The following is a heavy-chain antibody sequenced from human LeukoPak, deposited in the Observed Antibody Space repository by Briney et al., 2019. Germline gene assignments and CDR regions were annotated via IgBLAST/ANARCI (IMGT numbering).Heavy chain of an antibody. V-gene: IGHV3-66*01. CDR2: IYSGGTT. CDR3: ARGRYSGSYLLDY. Sequence: GGSLRLSCAVSGFIVTGNYMTWVRLAPGKGLEWVSTIYSGGTTFYTDSVRGRFTISRDNSKNTLYLQMNSLRAEDTALYYCARGRYSGSYLLDYWGQGTLVTVSS. J-gene: IGHJ4*02. D-gene: IGHD1-26*01. CDR1: GFIVTGNY.